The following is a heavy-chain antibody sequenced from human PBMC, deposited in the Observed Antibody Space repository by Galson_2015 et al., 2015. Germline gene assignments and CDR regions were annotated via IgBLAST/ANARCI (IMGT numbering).Heavy chain of an antibody. J-gene: IGHJ4*02. CDR3: ARASYSSSSFDY. CDR2: IYFSGST. Sequence: SETLSLTCTVSGGSISNSYWTWIRQPPGKGLEWIGYIYFSGSTNYNPSLKTRATISGDTSKNQFSLKLSSVTAADTAVYYCARASYSSSSFDYWGQGTLVTVSS. V-gene: IGHV4-59*01. CDR1: GGSISNSY. D-gene: IGHD6-6*01.